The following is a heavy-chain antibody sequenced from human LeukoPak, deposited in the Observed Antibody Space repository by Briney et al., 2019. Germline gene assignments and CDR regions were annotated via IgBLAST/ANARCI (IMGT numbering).Heavy chain of an antibody. CDR2: ISWNSGSI. Sequence: GGSLRLSCAASGFTFDDYAMHWVRQAPGKGLEWVSGISWNSGSIGYADSVKGRFTISRDDAKNSLYLQMNSLRAEDTALYYCAKEGYGYGDYEYYYYGMDVWGQGTTVTVSS. D-gene: IGHD4-17*01. CDR1: GFTFDDYA. J-gene: IGHJ6*02. V-gene: IGHV3-9*01. CDR3: AKEGYGYGDYEYYYYGMDV.